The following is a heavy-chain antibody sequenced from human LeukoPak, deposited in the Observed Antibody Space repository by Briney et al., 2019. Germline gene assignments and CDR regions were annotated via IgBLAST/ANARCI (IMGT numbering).Heavy chain of an antibody. Sequence: ASVNVSCEASGYSFSDYIIHWVRQASGQRLEGMGLINVGNGKTKYSEKFQGRVTITRDTSANIGYMEMSSLRSEDTAVYFCARGPTVRYFDLWGRGTLVTVSS. V-gene: IGHV1-3*01. CDR2: INVGNGKT. J-gene: IGHJ2*01. CDR3: ARGPTVRYFDL. CDR1: GYSFSDYI. D-gene: IGHD4-17*01.